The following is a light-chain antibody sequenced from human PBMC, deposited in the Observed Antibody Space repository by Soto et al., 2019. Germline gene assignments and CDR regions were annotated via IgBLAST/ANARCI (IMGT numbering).Light chain of an antibody. CDR3: QSYDSSLSGPTYV. CDR1: SSNIGAGYD. Sequence: QSVLTQPPSVSGAPGPRVTISCTGSSSNIGAGYDVHWYQQLPGTAPKLLIYGNSNRPSGVPDRFSGSKSGTSASRAITGLQAEDEADYYRQSYDSSLSGPTYVFGTGTKVTVL. CDR2: GNS. V-gene: IGLV1-40*01. J-gene: IGLJ1*01.